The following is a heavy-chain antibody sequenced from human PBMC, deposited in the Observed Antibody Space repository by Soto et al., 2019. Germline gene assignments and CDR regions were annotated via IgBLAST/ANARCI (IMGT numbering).Heavy chain of an antibody. Sequence: SETLSLTCTVSGGSISSGGYYWSWIRQHPGKGLEWIGYIYYSGSTYYNPSLKSRVTISVDTSKNQFSLKLSSVTAADTAVYYCARESPSMVRGVSGSWGQGTLVTVS. D-gene: IGHD3-10*01. CDR1: GGSISSGGYY. V-gene: IGHV4-31*03. J-gene: IGHJ4*02. CDR3: ARESPSMVRGVSGS. CDR2: IYYSGST.